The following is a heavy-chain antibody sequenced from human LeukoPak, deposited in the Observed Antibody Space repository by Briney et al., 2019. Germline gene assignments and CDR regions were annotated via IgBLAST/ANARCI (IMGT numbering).Heavy chain of an antibody. CDR2: FYTSGST. CDR1: GGSISSGSYY. V-gene: IGHV4-61*02. Sequence: SETLSLTCTASGGSISSGSYYWSWIRQPAGKGLEWIGRFYTSGSTTYNPSLRSRVTISVHTSRNQFSLNLSSVTAADTAVYYCARVTGYMIEDYFDYWGQGTLVTVSS. J-gene: IGHJ4*02. CDR3: ARVTGYMIEDYFDY. D-gene: IGHD3-9*01.